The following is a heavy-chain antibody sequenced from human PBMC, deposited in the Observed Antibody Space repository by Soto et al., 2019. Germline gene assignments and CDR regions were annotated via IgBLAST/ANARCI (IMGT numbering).Heavy chain of an antibody. CDR2: IYYSGST. V-gene: IGHV4-31*03. CDR1: GGSISSGGYY. D-gene: IGHD3-10*01. CDR3: ARSGSSQPLFDY. J-gene: IGHJ4*02. Sequence: QVQLQESGPGLVKPSQTLSLTCTVSGGSISSGGYYWSWIRQHPGKGLEWIGYIYYSGSTYYNPSLKSRVTMSVDTSKNQFSLKLSSVTAADTAVYYCARSGSSQPLFDYWGQGTLVPVSS.